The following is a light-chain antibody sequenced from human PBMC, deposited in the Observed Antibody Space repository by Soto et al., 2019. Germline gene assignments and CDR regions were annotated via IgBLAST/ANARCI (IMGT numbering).Light chain of an antibody. CDR1: QSLLHSNGYNY. V-gene: IGKV2-28*01. J-gene: IGKJ1*01. CDR3: MQALQTPRT. CDR2: LGS. Sequence: DIVMTQSPLSLPVTPGEPASISCRSSQSLLHSNGYNYLDWYLQKPGQSPQLLIYLGSNRSSGVPDRFSGSGSGTDFTLKISRVEAEDVGVYYCMQALQTPRTFGHGTTV.